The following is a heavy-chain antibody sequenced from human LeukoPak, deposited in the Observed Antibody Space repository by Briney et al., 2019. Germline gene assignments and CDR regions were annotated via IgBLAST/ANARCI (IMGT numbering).Heavy chain of an antibody. V-gene: IGHV3-23*01. Sequence: GGTLRLSCAASGFTFSSYGMSWVRQAPGKGLEWVSAISGSGGSTYYADSVKGRFTISRDNAKNSLYLQMNSLRAEDTAVYYCARDRGLGVFDYWGQGTLVTVSS. D-gene: IGHD5-12*01. CDR3: ARDRGLGVFDY. CDR2: ISGSGGST. CDR1: GFTFSSYG. J-gene: IGHJ4*02.